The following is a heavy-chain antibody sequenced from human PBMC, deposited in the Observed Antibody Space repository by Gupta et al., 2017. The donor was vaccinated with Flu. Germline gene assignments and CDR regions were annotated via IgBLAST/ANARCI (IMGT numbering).Heavy chain of an antibody. D-gene: IGHD1-14*01. CDR3: VRDPERSALDI. CDR1: GFTFRSSW. J-gene: IGHJ3*02. V-gene: IGHV3-7*01. CDR2: INRDGSTT. Sequence: EVQLVESGGDLVQPGGSLRLSCVASGFTFRSSWMTWVRQAPGTGLELVAKINRDGSTTNYLDSVKGRVNISRDNAKNSGYLQMNSLRVDDTATYYCVRDPERSALDIWGQGTMVTVSS.